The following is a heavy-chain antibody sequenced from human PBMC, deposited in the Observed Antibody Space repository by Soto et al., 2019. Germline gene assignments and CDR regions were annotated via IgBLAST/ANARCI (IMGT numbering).Heavy chain of an antibody. D-gene: IGHD6-19*01. CDR3: ARDRVGFIAVADRLWVSNRWAFDI. Sequence: QVQLVQSGAEVKKPGASVKVSCKASGGTFSSYTISWVRQAPGQGLEWMGRIIPIRGIANYAQTFQGRVTITADNSTRTAYLELSGLRYEHTAVYYCARDRVGFIAVADRLWVSNRWAFDIWGPGTMVTVSS. J-gene: IGHJ3*02. V-gene: IGHV1-69*08. CDR1: GGTFSSYT. CDR2: IIPIRGIA.